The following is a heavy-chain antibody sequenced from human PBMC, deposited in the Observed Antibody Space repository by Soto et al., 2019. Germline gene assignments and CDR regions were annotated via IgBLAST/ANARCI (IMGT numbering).Heavy chain of an antibody. V-gene: IGHV5-51*01. CDR2: IYPGDSDT. D-gene: IGHD6-13*01. CDR3: ARTAAAGKYYYGMDV. CDR1: GYSFTSYW. J-gene: IGHJ6*02. Sequence: PGESLKISCKGSGYSFTSYWIGWVRQMPGKGLESMGIIYPGDSDTRYSPSFQGQVTISADKSISTAYLQWSSLKASDTAMYYCARTAAAGKYYYGMDVWGQGTTVTVYS.